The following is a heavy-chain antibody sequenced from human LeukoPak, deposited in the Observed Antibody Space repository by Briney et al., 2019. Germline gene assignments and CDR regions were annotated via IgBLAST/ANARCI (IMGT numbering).Heavy chain of an antibody. CDR2: INPNSGGT. Sequence: ASVKVSCKASGYTFTGYYMHWVRPAPGQGLEWMGWINPNSGGTNYAQKFQGRVTMTRDTSISTAYMELSRLRSDDTAVYYCASGLSYSSSSGDYWGQGTLVTVSS. D-gene: IGHD6-6*01. J-gene: IGHJ4*02. CDR1: GYTFTGYY. V-gene: IGHV1-2*02. CDR3: ASGLSYSSSSGDY.